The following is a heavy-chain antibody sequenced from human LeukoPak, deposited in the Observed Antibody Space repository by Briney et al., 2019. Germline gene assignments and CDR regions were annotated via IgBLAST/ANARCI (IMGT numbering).Heavy chain of an antibody. J-gene: IGHJ4*02. CDR1: GGSFSGYY. CDR3: ARGNSSWPFDY. D-gene: IGHD6-13*01. CDR2: INHSGST. V-gene: IGHV4-34*01. Sequence: SETLSLTCAVYGGSFSGYYWSWIRQPPGKGLEWIGEINHSGSTNYNPSLKSRVTISVDTSKNQFSLKLSSVTAADTAVYYCARGNSSWPFDYWGRGTLVTVSS.